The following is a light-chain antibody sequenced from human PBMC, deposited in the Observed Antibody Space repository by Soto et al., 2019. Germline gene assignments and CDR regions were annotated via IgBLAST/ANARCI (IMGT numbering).Light chain of an antibody. V-gene: IGKV3-11*01. Sequence: EVVLTRSPATLSLSPGEGATLSCRASQSVSSYLNWYQQKPGQAPRLLIYGVSNRATGIPARFSGSGSGTDFTLTISNLEAEDFAVYYCQQGSNWPITLGQGTRLEI. CDR2: GVS. J-gene: IGKJ5*01. CDR3: QQGSNWPIT. CDR1: QSVSSY.